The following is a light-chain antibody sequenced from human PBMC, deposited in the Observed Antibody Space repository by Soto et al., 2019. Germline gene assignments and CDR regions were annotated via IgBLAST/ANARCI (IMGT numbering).Light chain of an antibody. CDR3: QQRHNWPIT. Sequence: EIVLTQSPATLSLSPGEIATLSCTASQSVNSYLAWYQHRPGQAPRLLIYDTSNRATGIPARFSGSGSGTDFTLTISGLEPADLGVYYCQQRHNWPITFGQGTRLEI. V-gene: IGKV3-11*01. CDR1: QSVNSY. J-gene: IGKJ5*01. CDR2: DTS.